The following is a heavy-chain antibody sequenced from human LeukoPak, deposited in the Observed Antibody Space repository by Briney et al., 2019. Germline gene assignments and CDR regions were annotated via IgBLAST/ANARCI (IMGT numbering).Heavy chain of an antibody. CDR1: GFTFRTYS. Sequence: GGSLRLSCAASGFTFRTYSMNWVRQAPGKGLEWVSSITYSSRYIYYADSVKGRFTISRDNAKNSLYLQMDSLRAEDTAVYYCARCRDGYNNDAFDTWGQGTMVTVSS. D-gene: IGHD5-24*01. J-gene: IGHJ3*02. CDR2: ITYSSRYI. V-gene: IGHV3-21*01. CDR3: ARCRDGYNNDAFDT.